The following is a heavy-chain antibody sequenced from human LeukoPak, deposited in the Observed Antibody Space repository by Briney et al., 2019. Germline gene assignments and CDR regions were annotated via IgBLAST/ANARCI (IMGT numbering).Heavy chain of an antibody. J-gene: IGHJ4*02. D-gene: IGHD3-3*01. CDR1: GGSISSSSYY. CDR2: IYYSGST. CDR3: ARANARHDFWSGYPEDFDY. V-gene: IGHV4-39*07. Sequence: KPSETLSLTCTVSGGSISSSSYYWGWIRQPPGKGLEWIGSIYYSGSTNYNPSLKSRVTISVDTSKNQFSLKLSSVTAADTAVYYCARANARHDFWSGYPEDFDYWGQGTLVTVSS.